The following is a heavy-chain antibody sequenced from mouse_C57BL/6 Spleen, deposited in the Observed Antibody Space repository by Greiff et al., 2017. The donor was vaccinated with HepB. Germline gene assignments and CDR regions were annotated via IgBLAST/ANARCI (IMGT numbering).Heavy chain of an antibody. CDR2: IWGVGST. CDR3: ARSDYEGDAMDY. Sequence: VQLQQSGPGLVAPSQSLSITCTVSGFSLTSYGVDWVRQSPGKGLEWLGVIWGVGSTNYNSALKSRLSISKDNSKSQVFLKMNSLQTDDTAMYYCARSDYEGDAMDYWGQGTSFTVSS. V-gene: IGHV2-6*01. D-gene: IGHD2-4*01. J-gene: IGHJ4*01. CDR1: GFSLTSYG.